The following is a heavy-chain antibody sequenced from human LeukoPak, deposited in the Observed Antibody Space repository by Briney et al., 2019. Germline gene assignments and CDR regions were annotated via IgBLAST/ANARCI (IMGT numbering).Heavy chain of an antibody. CDR2: ISSRSTNI. CDR3: ARDAQWLVPEGYFYYMDV. V-gene: IGHV3-21*01. D-gene: IGHD6-19*01. J-gene: IGHJ6*03. Sequence: PGGSLRLSCAASGFTITSWSMNWFRQAPGKGLERVSSISSRSTNIFYADSVKGRFTISRDNAKNSLYLQMNSLGAEDTAVYYCARDAQWLVPEGYFYYMDVWGKGTTVTVSS. CDR1: GFTITSWS.